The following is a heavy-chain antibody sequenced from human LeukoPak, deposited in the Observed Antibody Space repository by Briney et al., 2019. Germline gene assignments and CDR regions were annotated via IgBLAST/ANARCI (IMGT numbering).Heavy chain of an antibody. CDR1: GYTFTGYY. J-gene: IGHJ4*02. V-gene: IGHV1-2*02. CDR3: ARAVTRSSSSSEGY. Sequence: ASVKDSCKASGYTFTGYYMHWVRQAPGQGLEWMGWINPNSGGTNYAQKFQGRVTMTRDTSISTAYMELSRLRSDDTAVYYCARAVTRSSSSSEGYWGQGTLVTVSS. CDR2: INPNSGGT. D-gene: IGHD6-6*01.